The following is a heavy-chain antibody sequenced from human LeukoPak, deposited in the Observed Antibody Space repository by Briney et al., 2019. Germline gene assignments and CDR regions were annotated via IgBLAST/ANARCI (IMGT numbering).Heavy chain of an antibody. CDR1: GGSISSGGYY. J-gene: IGHJ5*02. D-gene: IGHD3-10*01. CDR2: IYYSGST. V-gene: IGHV4-31*03. Sequence: SQTLSLTCTVSGGSISSGGYYWSWIRQHPGTGLEWIGYIYYSGSTYYNPSLKSRVTISVDTSKNQFSLKLSSVTAADTAVYYCARDSPYYYGSSWFDPWGQGTLVTVSS. CDR3: ARDSPYYYGSSWFDP.